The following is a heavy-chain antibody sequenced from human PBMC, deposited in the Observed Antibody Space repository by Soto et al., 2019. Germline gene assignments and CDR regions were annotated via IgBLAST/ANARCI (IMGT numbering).Heavy chain of an antibody. CDR2: IRGSGGGT. CDR1: GFKFSTYA. CDR3: AKDYVVMFGGPIGS. V-gene: IGHV3-23*01. Sequence: EVQLLESGGGLVQPGGSLRLACSASGFKFSTYAMSWVRQAPGKCLEWVSTIRGSGGGTSYAESVKGSFTISRDNAKNTLWLRMSSLGVEDTALYYWAKDYVVMFGGPIGSWGQGTPVSVSS. D-gene: IGHD3-16*01. J-gene: IGHJ5*02.